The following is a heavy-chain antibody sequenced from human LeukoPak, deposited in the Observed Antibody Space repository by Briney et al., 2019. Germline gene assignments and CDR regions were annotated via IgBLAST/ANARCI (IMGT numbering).Heavy chain of an antibody. J-gene: IGHJ5*01. CDR1: GFTFSNYS. Sequence: GGSLRLSCAASGFTFSNYSMNWVRQAPGKGLEWVSSISSSSSYIYYADSVKGRFTISRDNAKNSQYLQMNSLRAEDTAVYYCARAPDPSIAVAGNKARIWPFRPWGQGNLV. V-gene: IGHV3-21*01. D-gene: IGHD6-19*01. CDR2: ISSSSSYI. CDR3: ARAPDPSIAVAGNKARIWPFRP.